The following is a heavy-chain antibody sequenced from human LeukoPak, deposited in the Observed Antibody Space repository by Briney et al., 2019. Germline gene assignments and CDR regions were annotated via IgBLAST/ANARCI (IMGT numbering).Heavy chain of an antibody. D-gene: IGHD3-10*01. Sequence: PGGSLRLSCAASGVTFSSYAMSWVRQAPGKGLGWVSAIGGSGGSTYYADSVKGRFTISRDNSKNTLYLQMNSLRAEDTAVYYCAKGIPYGSGSYFYWGQGTLVTVSS. CDR2: IGGSGGST. V-gene: IGHV3-23*01. CDR1: GVTFSSYA. CDR3: AKGIPYGSGSYFY. J-gene: IGHJ4*02.